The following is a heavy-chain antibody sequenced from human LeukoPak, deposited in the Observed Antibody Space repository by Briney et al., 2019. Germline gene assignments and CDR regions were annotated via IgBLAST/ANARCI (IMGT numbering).Heavy chain of an antibody. Sequence: GGSLRLSCAASGFTFSSYGMHWVRQAPGKGLEWVAVISYDGSNKYYADSVKGRFTISRDNSKNTLYLQMNSLRAEDAAVYYCAKDLSVVVVAATSWGQGTLVTVSS. CDR3: AKDLSVVVVAATS. CDR1: GFTFSSYG. V-gene: IGHV3-30*18. CDR2: ISYDGSNK. D-gene: IGHD2-15*01. J-gene: IGHJ4*02.